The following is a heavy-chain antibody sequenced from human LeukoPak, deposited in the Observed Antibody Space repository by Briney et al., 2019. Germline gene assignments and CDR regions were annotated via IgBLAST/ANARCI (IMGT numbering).Heavy chain of an antibody. CDR3: AKGSYCSGGSCYSPAYFDY. CDR2: ISWDGGST. D-gene: IGHD2-15*01. CDR1: GFTFSSYW. Sequence: GGSLRLSCAASGFTFSSYWMHWVRQAPGKGLEWVSLISWDGGSTYYADSVKGRFTISRDNSKNSLYLQMNSLRAEDTALYYCAKGSYCSGGSCYSPAYFDYWGQGTLVTVSS. J-gene: IGHJ4*02. V-gene: IGHV3-43D*04.